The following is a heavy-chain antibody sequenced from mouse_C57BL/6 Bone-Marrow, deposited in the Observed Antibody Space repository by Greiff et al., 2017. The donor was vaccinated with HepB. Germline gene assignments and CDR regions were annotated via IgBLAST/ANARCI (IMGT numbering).Heavy chain of an antibody. V-gene: IGHV14-4*01. CDR2: IDPENGDT. D-gene: IGHD2-5*01. Sequence: VQLQQSGAELVRPGASVKLSCTASGFNIKDDYMHWVKRRPEQGLEWIGWIDPENGDTEYASKFQGKATITADTSSNTAYLQLSSLTSEDTAVYYCTTPDCSNYERGDYWGQGTTLTVSS. CDR3: TTPDCSNYERGDY. J-gene: IGHJ2*01. CDR1: GFNIKDDY.